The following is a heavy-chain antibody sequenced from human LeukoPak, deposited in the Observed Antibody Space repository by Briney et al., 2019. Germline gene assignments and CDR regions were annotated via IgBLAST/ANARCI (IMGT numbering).Heavy chain of an antibody. CDR3: ARVCGSGCIDY. CDR1: GFTFSSYW. J-gene: IGHJ4*02. CDR2: INSDGSGT. V-gene: IGHV3-74*01. D-gene: IGHD2-21*02. Sequence: GGSLRLSCAASGFTFSSYWMHWVRQAPGKGLVWVSRINSDGSGTSYADSVKGRFTISRGNAKNTLYLQMNSLRAEDTAEYYCARVCGSGCIDYWGQGTLVTVSS.